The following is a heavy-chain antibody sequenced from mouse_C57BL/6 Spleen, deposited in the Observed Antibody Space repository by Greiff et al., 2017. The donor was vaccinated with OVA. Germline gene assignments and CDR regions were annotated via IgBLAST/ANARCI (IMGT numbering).Heavy chain of an antibody. CDR3: ARYPYYYGSSYNYAMDY. V-gene: IGHV7-3*01. D-gene: IGHD1-1*01. J-gene: IGHJ4*01. CDR1: GFTFTDYY. CDR2: IRNKANGYTT. Sequence: EVKLQESGGGLVQPGGSLSLSCAASGFTFTDYYMSWVRQPPGKALEWLGFIRNKANGYTTEYSASVKGRFTISRDNSQSILYLQMNALRAEDSATYYCARYPYYYGSSYNYAMDYWGQGTSVTVSS.